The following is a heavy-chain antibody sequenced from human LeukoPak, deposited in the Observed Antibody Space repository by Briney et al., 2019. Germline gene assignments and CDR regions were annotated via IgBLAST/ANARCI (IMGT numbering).Heavy chain of an antibody. V-gene: IGHV3-33*08. CDR1: GFTFSSYG. J-gene: IGHJ6*02. CDR3: ARDGGVAAAGIPYYYGMDV. D-gene: IGHD6-13*01. CDR2: IWYDGSNK. Sequence: PGGSLRLSCAASGFTFSSYGMHWVRQAPGKGLEWVAVIWYDGSNKYYADSVKGRFTISRDNSKNTLYLQMNSLRAEDTAVYYCARDGGVAAAGIPYYYGMDVWGQGTTVTVSS.